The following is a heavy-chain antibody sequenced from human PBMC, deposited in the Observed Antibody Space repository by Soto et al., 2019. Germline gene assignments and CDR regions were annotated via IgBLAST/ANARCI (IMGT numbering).Heavy chain of an antibody. CDR3: ARAETYYYDSSGYYFDWFDL. CDR2: IYYSGST. D-gene: IGHD3-22*01. CDR1: GGSISSGGYY. V-gene: IGHV4-31*03. J-gene: IGHJ5*02. Sequence: QVQLQESGPGLVKPSQTLSLTCTVSGGSISSGGYYWSWIRQHPGKGLEWIGYIYYSGSTYYNPSLKSRVTISVDTSKNQFSLKLSSVTAADTAVYYCARAETYYYDSSGYYFDWFDLWGQGTLVTVSS.